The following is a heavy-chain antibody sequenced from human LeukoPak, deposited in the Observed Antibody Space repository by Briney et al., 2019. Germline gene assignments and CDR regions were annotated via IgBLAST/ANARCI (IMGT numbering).Heavy chain of an antibody. CDR3: AKELSTFGGVIAPLDY. D-gene: IGHD3-16*02. V-gene: IGHV3-9*01. Sequence: GRPLRLSCAASGFTFDDYAMHWVRQAPGKGLEWVSGISWNSGSIGYADSVKGRFTISRDNAKNSLYLQMNSLRAEDTALYYCAKELSTFGGVIAPLDYWGQGTLVTVSS. J-gene: IGHJ4*02. CDR2: ISWNSGSI. CDR1: GFTFDDYA.